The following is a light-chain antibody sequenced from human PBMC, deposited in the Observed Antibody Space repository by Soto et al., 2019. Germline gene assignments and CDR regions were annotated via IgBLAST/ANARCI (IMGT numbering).Light chain of an antibody. CDR3: QQRTSWPLLT. CDR1: QSVGNS. Sequence: DIVLTQSPATLSLSPGERASLSCRASQSVGNSLARYQQKPGQPPRLLIYDASTRATGIPARFSGSGSVTDFTLTISSLEPEDFAVYYCQQRTSWPLLTFGGGTKVEIK. J-gene: IGKJ4*01. CDR2: DAS. V-gene: IGKV3-11*01.